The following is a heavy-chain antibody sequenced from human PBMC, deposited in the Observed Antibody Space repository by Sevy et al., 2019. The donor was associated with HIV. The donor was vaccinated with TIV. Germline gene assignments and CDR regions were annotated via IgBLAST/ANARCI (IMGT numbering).Heavy chain of an antibody. J-gene: IGHJ4*02. CDR3: AREGVPAAIGFDY. V-gene: IGHV3-23*01. CDR1: GFIFSSYV. CDR2: ISGSGGYT. Sequence: GGSLRLSCAASGFIFSSYVMNWVRQAPGKGLEWVSGISGSGGYTYYADSVKGRFTISRDNSKNTLHLQMNSLTAEDTAVYYCAREGVPAAIGFDYWGQGTLVTVSS. D-gene: IGHD2-2*01.